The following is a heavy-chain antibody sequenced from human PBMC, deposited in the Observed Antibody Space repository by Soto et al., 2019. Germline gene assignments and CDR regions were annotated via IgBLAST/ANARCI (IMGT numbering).Heavy chain of an antibody. CDR1: GGSISSYY. CDR3: ARLGGSYAVPHFDY. V-gene: IGHV4-59*08. Sequence: SSETLSLTCTVSGGSISSYYWSWIRQPPGKGLKWIGYIYYSGSTNYNPSLKSRVTISVDTSKNQFSLKLSSVTAADTAVYYCARLGGSYAVPHFDYWGQGTLVTVSS. D-gene: IGHD1-26*01. CDR2: IYYSGST. J-gene: IGHJ4*02.